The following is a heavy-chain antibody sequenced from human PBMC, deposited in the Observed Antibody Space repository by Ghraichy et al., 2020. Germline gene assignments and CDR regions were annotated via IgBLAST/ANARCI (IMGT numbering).Heavy chain of an antibody. Sequence: GESLNISCAASGFNFGSYWMTWVRQAPGKGLEWVANIKPDETEKYYVDSVKGRFTISRDNAKNSLFLQMNSLRAEDTALYYCARDLNWDNFWGQGTLVTVSS. CDR2: IKPDETEK. J-gene: IGHJ4*02. V-gene: IGHV3-7*01. D-gene: IGHD3/OR15-3a*01. CDR3: ARDLNWDNF. CDR1: GFNFGSYW.